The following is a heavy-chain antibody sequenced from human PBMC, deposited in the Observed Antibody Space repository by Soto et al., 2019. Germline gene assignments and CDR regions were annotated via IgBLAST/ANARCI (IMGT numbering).Heavy chain of an antibody. CDR1: GYIFTNYD. D-gene: IGHD1-20*01. J-gene: IGHJ4*02. CDR3: AGEMYNWNDVTPLGY. V-gene: IGHV1-8*01. CDR2: INPNSGKT. Sequence: ASVKVSCKASGYIFTNYDINWVRQATGQGLEYMGGINPNSGKTNYVQKFKGRVTMTTNKSINTAYMEMNSLRTEDKAVYYCAGEMYNWNDVTPLGYWGQGTLVTVSS.